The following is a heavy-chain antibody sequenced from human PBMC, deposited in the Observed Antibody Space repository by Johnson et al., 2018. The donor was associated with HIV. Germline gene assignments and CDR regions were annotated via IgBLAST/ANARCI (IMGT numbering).Heavy chain of an antibody. CDR1: GFTFDDYA. V-gene: IGHV3-9*01. J-gene: IGHJ3*02. Sequence: VQLVESGGGLVQPGRSLRLSCAASGFTFDDYAMHWVRQAPGKGLEWVSGISWNSGSIGYADSVKGRFTISRDNAKNSLYLQMNSLRAEDTALYYCARVWGGRYYSNAFDSWGQGTMVTVSS. CDR3: ARVWGGRYYSNAFDS. D-gene: IGHD1-26*01. CDR2: ISWNSGSI.